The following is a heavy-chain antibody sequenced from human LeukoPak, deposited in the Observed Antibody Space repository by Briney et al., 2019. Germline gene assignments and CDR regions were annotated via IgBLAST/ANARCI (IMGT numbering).Heavy chain of an antibody. D-gene: IGHD2-21*02. Sequence: SETLSLTCTVSGGSLGSGYYWAWSRQPPGKGLEWIGSIHYGGTTHYNPSLQSRVTISADTSKNQFALDLRSVTAADTAVYYCTRDIGDFVSDFWGQGTLVTASS. CDR2: IHYGGTT. CDR1: GGSLGSGYY. CDR3: TRDIGDFVSDF. V-gene: IGHV4-39*02. J-gene: IGHJ4*02.